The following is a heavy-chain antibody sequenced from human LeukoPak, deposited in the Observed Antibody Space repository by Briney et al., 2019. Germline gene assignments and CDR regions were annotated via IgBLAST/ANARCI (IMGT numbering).Heavy chain of an antibody. J-gene: IGHJ4*02. CDR2: ISGSGGST. V-gene: IGHV3-23*01. Sequence: PGGSLRLSCAASGFTFSSYAMSWVRQAPGKGLEWVSGISGSGGSTYHADSVKGRFTISRDNSKNTLFLQVNSLRAEDTALYYCARWAHYCSSTSCPFDYWGQGTLVTVSS. D-gene: IGHD2-2*01. CDR3: ARWAHYCSSTSCPFDY. CDR1: GFTFSSYA.